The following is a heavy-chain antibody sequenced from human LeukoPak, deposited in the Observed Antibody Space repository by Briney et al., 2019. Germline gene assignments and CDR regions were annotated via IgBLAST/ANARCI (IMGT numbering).Heavy chain of an antibody. CDR3: AKDSGSYSGGEAFDI. V-gene: IGHV3-23*01. CDR2: ISGSGGRT. D-gene: IGHD1-26*01. Sequence: GGSLGLSCAASGFTFTSYWMSWVRRAPGKGLEWVSAISGSGGRTYYADSVKGRFTISRDNSKNTLYLQMNSLRAEYTAVYYCAKDSGSYSGGEAFDIWGQGTMVTVSS. CDR1: GFTFTSYW. J-gene: IGHJ3*02.